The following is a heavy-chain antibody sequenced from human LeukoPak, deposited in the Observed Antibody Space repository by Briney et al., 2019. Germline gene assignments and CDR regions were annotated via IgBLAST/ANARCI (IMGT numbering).Heavy chain of an antibody. D-gene: IGHD4-23*01. CDR3: ARDPDYGGDYVGVDY. J-gene: IGHJ4*02. CDR1: GYTFTGYY. CDR2: INPNSGGT. Sequence: ASVKVSCTASGYTFTGYYMHWVRQAPGQGLEWMGRINPNSGGTNYAQKFQGRVTMTRDTSISTAYMELSRLRSDDTAVYYCARDPDYGGDYVGVDYWGQGTLVTVSS. V-gene: IGHV1-2*06.